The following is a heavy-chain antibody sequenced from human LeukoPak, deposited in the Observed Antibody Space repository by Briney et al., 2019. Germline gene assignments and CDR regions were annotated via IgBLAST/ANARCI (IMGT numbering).Heavy chain of an antibody. V-gene: IGHV3-30*02. Sequence: GGSLRLSCAASGFTFSSYGMHWVRQAPGKGLEWVAFIRYDGSNKYYADSVKGRFTISRDNSKNTLYLQMNSLRAEDTAVYYCARGHSSGWYSVDYWGRGTLVTVSS. D-gene: IGHD6-19*01. J-gene: IGHJ4*02. CDR1: GFTFSSYG. CDR2: IRYDGSNK. CDR3: ARGHSSGWYSVDY.